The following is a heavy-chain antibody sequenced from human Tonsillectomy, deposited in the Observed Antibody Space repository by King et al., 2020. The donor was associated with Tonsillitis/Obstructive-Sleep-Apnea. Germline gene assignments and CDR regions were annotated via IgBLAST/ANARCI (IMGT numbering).Heavy chain of an antibody. CDR1: GFSLSNARMG. V-gene: IGHV2-26*01. D-gene: IGHD6-13*01. CDR3: ARIKQQVLRTYYYYMDV. J-gene: IGHJ6*03. Sequence: TLKESGPVLVKPTETLTLTCTVSGFSLSNARMGVSWIRQPPGKALEWLAHIFSNDEKSYRASLKSRLTISKDTSKNQVVLTMTNMDAAETATYYCARIKQQVLRTYYYYMDVWGKGTTVTVSS. CDR2: IFSNDEK.